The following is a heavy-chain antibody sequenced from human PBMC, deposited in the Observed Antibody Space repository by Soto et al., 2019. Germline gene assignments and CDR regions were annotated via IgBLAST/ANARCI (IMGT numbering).Heavy chain of an antibody. V-gene: IGHV3-30*18. CDR3: AKEGSSWYGPPGLGY. Sequence: QVQLVESGGGVVQPGRSLRLSCAASGFTFSSYGMHWVRQAPGKGLEWVAVISYDGSNKYYADSVKGRFTISRDNSKNTLYLQMNSLRAEDTAVYYCAKEGSSWYGPPGLGYWGQGTLVTVSS. CDR2: ISYDGSNK. D-gene: IGHD6-13*01. CDR1: GFTFSSYG. J-gene: IGHJ4*02.